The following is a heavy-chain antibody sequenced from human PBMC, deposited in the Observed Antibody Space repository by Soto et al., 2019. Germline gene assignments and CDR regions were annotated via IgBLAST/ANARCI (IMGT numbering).Heavy chain of an antibody. CDR1: GFAFSSYA. V-gene: IGHV3-64*01. CDR3: VRGPEGYAFDI. CDR2: ISSNGGST. Sequence: EVQLVESGGGLVQPGGSLRLSCAASGFAFSSYAMHWVRQAPGKGLEYVSAISSNGGSTYYANSVKGRFTISRDNSKNTLYLQMGSLRAEDMAVYYCVRGPEGYAFDIWGQGTMVTVSS. J-gene: IGHJ3*02.